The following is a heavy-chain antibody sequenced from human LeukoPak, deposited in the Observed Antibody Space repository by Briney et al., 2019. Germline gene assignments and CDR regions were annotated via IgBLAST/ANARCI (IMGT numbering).Heavy chain of an antibody. CDR3: ARGNEYSSSSFVGDFDY. CDR2: IIPIFGTA. J-gene: IGHJ4*02. CDR1: GGTFSSYA. V-gene: IGHV1-69*13. D-gene: IGHD6-6*01. Sequence: LWASVKVSCKASGGTFSSYAISWVRQAPGQGLEWMGGIIPIFGTANYAQKFRGRVTITADESTSTAYMELSSLRSEDTAVYYCARGNEYSSSSFVGDFDYWGQGTLVTVSS.